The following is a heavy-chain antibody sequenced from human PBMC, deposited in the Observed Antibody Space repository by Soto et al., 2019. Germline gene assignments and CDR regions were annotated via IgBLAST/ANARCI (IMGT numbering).Heavy chain of an antibody. J-gene: IGHJ4*02. V-gene: IGHV3-74*01. CDR3: VRTSLVVAAATREDY. CDR1: GFTFSSYW. CDR2: INSDGSST. D-gene: IGHD2-15*01. Sequence: EVQLVESGGGLVQPGGSLRLSCAASGFTFSSYWMHWVRQAPGKGLVWVSRINSDGSSTSYADSVKGRFNISRDNAKNTLYLQMNNLRAEDTAVYYCVRTSLVVAAATREDYWGQGTLVTVSS.